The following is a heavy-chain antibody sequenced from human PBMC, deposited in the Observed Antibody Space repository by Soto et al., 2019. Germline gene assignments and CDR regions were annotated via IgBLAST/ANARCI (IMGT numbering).Heavy chain of an antibody. J-gene: IGHJ4*02. Sequence: QVTLKESGPVLVNPTETLTLTCTVSGFSLSNARMGVSWIRQPPGKALEWLAHIFSNDEKSYSTSLKSRLTISKDTSKSQVVLTMTNMDPVDTATYYCARDYYYDSSGYYKYYFDYWGQGTLVTVSS. D-gene: IGHD3-22*01. CDR1: GFSLSNARMG. V-gene: IGHV2-26*01. CDR2: IFSNDEK. CDR3: ARDYYYDSSGYYKYYFDY.